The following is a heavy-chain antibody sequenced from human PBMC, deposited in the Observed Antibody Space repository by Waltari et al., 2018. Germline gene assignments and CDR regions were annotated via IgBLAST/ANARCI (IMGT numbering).Heavy chain of an antibody. CDR3: ARTTLDAFDI. Sequence: QVQLQESGPGLVKPSQTLSLTCTVSGGSISSVGYYWSWIRQHPGKGLEWIGYIYYSGRIYYNPSRKSLVTISVDTSKNQFSLRLSSVTAADTAVYYCARTTLDAFDIWGQGTMVTVSS. CDR2: IYYSGRI. V-gene: IGHV4-31*01. J-gene: IGHJ3*02. D-gene: IGHD1-1*01. CDR1: GGSISSVGYY.